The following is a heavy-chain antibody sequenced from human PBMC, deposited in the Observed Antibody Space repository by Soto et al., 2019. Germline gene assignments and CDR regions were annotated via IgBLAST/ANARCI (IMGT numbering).Heavy chain of an antibody. D-gene: IGHD2-15*01. Sequence: QVQLQESGPGLVKPSETLSLTCTVSGGSISSYYWSWIRQPPGKGLEWIGYIYYSGSTNYNPSLKRRVTIAVDTSKNQFSLKLSSVTAADTAVYYCARVFLRSPTYCSGGSCYGGHYYYYYMDVWGKGTTVTVSS. CDR3: ARVFLRSPTYCSGGSCYGGHYYYYYMDV. J-gene: IGHJ6*03. CDR1: GGSISSYY. V-gene: IGHV4-59*01. CDR2: IYYSGST.